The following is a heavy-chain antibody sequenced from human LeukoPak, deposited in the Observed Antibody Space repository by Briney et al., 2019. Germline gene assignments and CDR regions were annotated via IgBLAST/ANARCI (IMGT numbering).Heavy chain of an antibody. CDR3: ARHYDSSGPDAFDI. J-gene: IGHJ3*02. CDR1: GFTFSSYS. V-gene: IGHV3-21*01. CDR2: ISGSSSYI. Sequence: GGSLRLSCAASGFTFSSYSMNWVRQAPGKGLEWVSFISGSSSYIYYADSVKGRFTISRDNAKNSLYLQVNSLRADDTAVYYCARHYDSSGPDAFDIWGQGTMVTVSS. D-gene: IGHD3-22*01.